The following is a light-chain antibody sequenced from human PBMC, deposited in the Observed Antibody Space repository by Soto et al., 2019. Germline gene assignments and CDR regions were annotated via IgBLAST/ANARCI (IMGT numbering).Light chain of an antibody. J-gene: IGLJ1*01. CDR1: SSDVGGYNY. V-gene: IGLV2-14*01. Sequence: QSALTQPASVSGSPGQSLTISCTGTSSDVGGYNYVSWYQQHPGKAPKLMIYEVSNRPSGVSNRFSGSKSGNTASLTISGPQAEDEADYYCSSYTSRSTRYVFGTGTKLTVL. CDR3: SSYTSRSTRYV. CDR2: EVS.